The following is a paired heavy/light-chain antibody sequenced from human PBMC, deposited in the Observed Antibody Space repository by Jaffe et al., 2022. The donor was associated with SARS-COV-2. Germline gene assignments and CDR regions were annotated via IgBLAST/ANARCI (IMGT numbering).Heavy chain of an antibody. CDR2: LNWNGGGT. V-gene: IGHV3-20*04. D-gene: IGHD6-19*01. J-gene: IGHJ2*01. CDR3: ARRGDAAVAGTTWSFDL. Sequence: EVQLVESGGDVVRPGGSLRLSCVGSGFNFADYGMGWVRQAPGKGLEWVSGLNWNGGGTGYADSIKGRFTISRDNGQNALYLQMHSLRGEDTAFYYCARRGDAAVAGTTWSFDLWGRGTLVTVSS. CDR1: GFNFADYG.
Light chain of an antibody. V-gene: IGLV3-25*03. CDR1: GLPNQY. CDR3: QSADSSATYHVV. Sequence: SYGLTQPPSVSASPGQTARITCSGDGLPNQYTFWYQQKPGQAPVLLIYKDNKRPSGIPERFSGSSSGTTVTLTINGVQAEDEADYYCQSADSSATYHVVFGGGTKLTVL. CDR2: KDN. J-gene: IGLJ2*01.